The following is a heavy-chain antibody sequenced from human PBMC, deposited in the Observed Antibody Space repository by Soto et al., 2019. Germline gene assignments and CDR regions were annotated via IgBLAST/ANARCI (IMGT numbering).Heavy chain of an antibody. V-gene: IGHV3-15*05. CDR1: GFTFNNAS. CDR2: IKSITDGGTT. D-gene: IGHD2-2*01. CDR3: PTELSPIDITVAPSSAQLGW. J-gene: IGHJ1*01. Sequence: EVQLVESGGGLVKPGGSLRLSCAASGFTFNNASMSWVRQAPGKGLEWVGRIKSITDGGTTDYAAPVKGRFTISIDDSKNTLYLQMNSLKAEDRAVYYCPTELSPIDITVAPSSAQLGWWGQVSLVTVSS.